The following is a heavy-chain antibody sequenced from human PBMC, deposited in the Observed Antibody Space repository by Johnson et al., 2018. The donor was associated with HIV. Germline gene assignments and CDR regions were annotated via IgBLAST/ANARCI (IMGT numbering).Heavy chain of an antibody. CDR2: IRYDGSNK. J-gene: IGHJ3*02. V-gene: IGHV3-33*01. Sequence: QVQLVESGGGVVQPGRSLRLSCAASGFTFSSYGMHWVRQAPGKGLEWVAVIRYDGSNKYYADSVKGRFTISRDNSKNTLYLQMNSLRAEDTAVYYCARGRYTTAEWDDAFDIWGQGTMVTVSS. D-gene: IGHD1-26*01. CDR3: ARGRYTTAEWDDAFDI. CDR1: GFTFSSYG.